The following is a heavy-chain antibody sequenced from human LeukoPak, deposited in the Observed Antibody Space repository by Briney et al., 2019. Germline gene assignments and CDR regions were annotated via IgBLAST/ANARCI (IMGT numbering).Heavy chain of an antibody. D-gene: IGHD6-13*01. CDR3: ASNPRRGIAAAEGGN. CDR2: INPSGGST. CDR1: GYTFTSYY. Sequence: ASVKVSCKASGYTFTSYYMHWVRQAPGQELEWMGIINPSGGSTSYAQKFQGRVTMTRDTSTSTVYMELSSLRSEDTAVYYCASNPRRGIAAAEGGNWGQGTLVTVSS. V-gene: IGHV1-46*01. J-gene: IGHJ4*02.